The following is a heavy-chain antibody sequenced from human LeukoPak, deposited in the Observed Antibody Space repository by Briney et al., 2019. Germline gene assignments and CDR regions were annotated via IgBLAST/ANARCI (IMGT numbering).Heavy chain of an antibody. D-gene: IGHD6-19*01. CDR2: INWNGEST. J-gene: IGHJ4*02. V-gene: IGHV3-20*04. Sequence: GGSLRLSCAGSGYTFHDYGMAWVRQVPGKGLEWVSGINWNGESTGYGESVKGRFTISRDNAKNSLYLQMNSLRVEDTALYFCAGGGRNGWYFGYWGQGTLVAVSS. CDR1: GYTFHDYG. CDR3: AGGGRNGWYFGY.